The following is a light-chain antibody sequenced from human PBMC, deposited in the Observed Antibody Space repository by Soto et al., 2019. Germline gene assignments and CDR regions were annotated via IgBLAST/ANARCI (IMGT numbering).Light chain of an antibody. CDR2: NIS. J-gene: IGKJ1*01. CDR3: MQATQFPRT. Sequence: SSPVTLGQPASISCRSSQSLVHSDGKTYLSWLQQRPGQPPRLLIYNISNRFSGVPDRFSGSGAGTDFTLKINRVEAEDVGVYYCMQATQFPRTFGQGTKVDIK. CDR1: QSLVHSDGKTY. V-gene: IGKV2-24*01.